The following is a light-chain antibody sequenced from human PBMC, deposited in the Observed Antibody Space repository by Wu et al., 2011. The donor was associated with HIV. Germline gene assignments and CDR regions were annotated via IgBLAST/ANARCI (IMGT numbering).Light chain of an antibody. V-gene: IGKV3D-20*02. Sequence: EIVLTQSPGTVSLSPGERATLSCRASQTVSKSNLAWYQQKPGQAPRLLIYDTSNRATGIPDRFSGSGSGTDFTLTISRLEPEDFAVYYCQQGSNWPSRFGQGTRLEIK. CDR3: QQGSNWPSR. CDR2: DTS. CDR1: QTVSKSN. J-gene: IGKJ5*01.